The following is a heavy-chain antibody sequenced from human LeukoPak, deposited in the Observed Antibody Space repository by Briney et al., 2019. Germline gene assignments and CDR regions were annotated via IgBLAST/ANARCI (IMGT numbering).Heavy chain of an antibody. J-gene: IGHJ4*02. CDR1: GGSISSYY. CDR2: LFYSGST. Sequence: SETLSLTCTVSGGSISSYYWSWIRQPPGKGLEWIAYLFYSGSTDYTPSLESGVTISVDTSKNQFSPKLRSVTAADTAVYYCATVAVIRGVTFFDYWGQGTLVTVSS. CDR3: ATVAVIRGVTFFDY. V-gene: IGHV4-59*01. D-gene: IGHD3-10*01.